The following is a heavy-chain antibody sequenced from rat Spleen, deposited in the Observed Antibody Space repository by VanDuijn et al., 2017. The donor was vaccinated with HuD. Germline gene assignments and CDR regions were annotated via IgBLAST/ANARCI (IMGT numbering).Heavy chain of an antibody. CDR2: INRDSSEK. Sequence: EVQLVESDGGLVQPGRSLKLSCAASGFNFNDYWMGWVRQAPGKGLEWIGEINRDSSEKKYTPALKDKFTISRDNAQNTLYLQVSKLGSEDTAIYYCASRGEGEDNWFAYWGQGTLVTVSS. CDR1: GFNFNDYW. D-gene: IGHD1-11*01. V-gene: IGHV4-2*01. CDR3: ASRGEGEDNWFAY. J-gene: IGHJ3*01.